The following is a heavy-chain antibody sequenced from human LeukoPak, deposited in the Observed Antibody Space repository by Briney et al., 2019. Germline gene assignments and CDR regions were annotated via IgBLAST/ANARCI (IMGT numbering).Heavy chain of an antibody. J-gene: IGHJ4*02. CDR2: INGVNGNT. D-gene: IGHD5-18*01. V-gene: IGHV1-3*01. CDR1: GYTFTSYT. Sequence: GASVKVSCTASGYTFTSYTMHWVRQAPGQRLEWMGWINGVNGNTKYSQKFQGRVTITRDTSASTAYMELSSLRSEDTAFYYCARGALRGYSSFHWGQGTLVTVSS. CDR3: ARGALRGYSSFH.